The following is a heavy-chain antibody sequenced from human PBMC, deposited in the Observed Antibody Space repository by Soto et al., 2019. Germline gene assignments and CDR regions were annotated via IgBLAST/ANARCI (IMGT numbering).Heavy chain of an antibody. CDR2: IYPGDSDT. V-gene: IGHV5-51*01. CDR3: ARRLSPLDPYYFDY. J-gene: IGHJ4*02. Sequence: GASLKISCKGSGYSFTTYWIAWVRQMPGKGLEWMGIIYPGDSDTRYSPSFQGQVTISADKSISTAYLQWSSLKASDTAMYYCARRLSPLDPYYFDYWGQGTLVTVSS. CDR1: GYSFTTYW.